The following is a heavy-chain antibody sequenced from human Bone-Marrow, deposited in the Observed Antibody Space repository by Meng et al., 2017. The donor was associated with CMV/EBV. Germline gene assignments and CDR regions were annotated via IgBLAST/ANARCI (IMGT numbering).Heavy chain of an antibody. CDR3: AKELLTIFGVVIVRGFDY. J-gene: IGHJ4*02. Sequence: GESLKISCAASGFTFSSYAMSWVRQAPGKGLEWVSAISGSGGSTYYADSVKGRFTISRDNSKNTLYLQMNSLRAEDTAVYYCAKELLTIFGVVIVRGFDYWGQGTLVTVSS. V-gene: IGHV3-23*01. CDR1: GFTFSSYA. CDR2: ISGSGGST. D-gene: IGHD3-3*01.